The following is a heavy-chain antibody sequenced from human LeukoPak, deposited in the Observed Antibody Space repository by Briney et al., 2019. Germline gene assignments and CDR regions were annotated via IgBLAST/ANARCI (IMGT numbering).Heavy chain of an antibody. D-gene: IGHD4-17*01. Sequence: TLSLTCTVSGGSISSSSYHWGWIRQPPGKGLEWIGSIYYSGSTFYNPSLKSRVTISVDTSKNQFSLKLTSVTAADTAVYYCATQTLRLWGQGTLVTVSS. CDR3: ATQTLRL. J-gene: IGHJ4*02. CDR2: IYYSGST. CDR1: GGSISSSSYH. V-gene: IGHV4-39*01.